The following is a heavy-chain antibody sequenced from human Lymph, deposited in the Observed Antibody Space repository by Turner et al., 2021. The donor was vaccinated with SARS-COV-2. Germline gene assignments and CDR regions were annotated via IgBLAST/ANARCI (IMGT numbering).Heavy chain of an antibody. CDR1: GVTFSSYA. D-gene: IGHD1-26*01. Sequence: HVQLVQSGAEGKKPGSPVQVSCKASGVTFSSYAINWVRQAPGQGPEWRGRIIPILGIANYAQKVQGRVTITADKSKSTAYLELSSLRSEDTAVYYCARGRLDSFGGGYYSWFDPWGQGTLVTVSS. J-gene: IGHJ5*02. V-gene: IGHV1-69*04. CDR3: ARGRLDSFGGGYYSWFDP. CDR2: IIPILGIA.